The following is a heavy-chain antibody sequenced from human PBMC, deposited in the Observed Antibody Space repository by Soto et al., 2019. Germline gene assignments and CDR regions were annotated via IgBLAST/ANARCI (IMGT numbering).Heavy chain of an antibody. CDR2: IYFSGIGTS. CDR3: ARSRYSVGTSGYYHFDL. Sequence: SETLSLTCSGSGDSISSTTYYWAWVRQAPGKGLEWVGSIYFSGIGTSDSNPSLKTRVTIAVDTSKNQFSLRLTPETAGVTAVYYCARSRYSVGTSGYYHFDLWGQGTLVTVSS. J-gene: IGHJ4*02. D-gene: IGHD3-22*01. CDR1: GDSISSTTYY. V-gene: IGHV4-39*01.